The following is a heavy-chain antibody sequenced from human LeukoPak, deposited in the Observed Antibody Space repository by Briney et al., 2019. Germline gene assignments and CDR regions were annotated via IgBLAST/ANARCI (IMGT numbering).Heavy chain of an antibody. CDR3: ASKTGGSGSPFDY. CDR2: VSPHSGAT. V-gene: IGHV1-2*02. D-gene: IGHD3-10*01. CDR1: GYTFTGYY. Sequence: ASVKVSCKASGYTFTGYYMHEVGQAPGQGLEWMGWVSPHSGATNYAQKFQGRVTMTRDTSISTAYMELSRLRSDDTAVYYCASKTGGSGSPFDYWGQGTLVTVSS. J-gene: IGHJ4*02.